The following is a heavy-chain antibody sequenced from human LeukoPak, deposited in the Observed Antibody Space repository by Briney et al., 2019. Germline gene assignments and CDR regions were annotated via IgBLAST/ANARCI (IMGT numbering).Heavy chain of an antibody. J-gene: IGHJ4*02. CDR2: ISAYNGNT. CDR3: ARVSNYYDSSGIEYYFDY. D-gene: IGHD3-22*01. CDR1: GYTFTSYG. Sequence: ASVKVSCKASGYTFTSYGISWVRQAPGQGLEWMGWISAYNGNTNYAQKLQGRVTMTTDTSTSTAYMELRSLRSDDTAVYYCARVSNYYDSSGIEYYFDYWGQGTLVTVSS. V-gene: IGHV1-18*01.